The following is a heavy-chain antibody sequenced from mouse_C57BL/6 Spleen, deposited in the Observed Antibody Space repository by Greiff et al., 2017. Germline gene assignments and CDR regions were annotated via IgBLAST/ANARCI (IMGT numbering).Heavy chain of an antibody. CDR2: INPSNGGT. D-gene: IGHD1-1*01. CDR1: GYTFTSYW. V-gene: IGHV1-53*01. Sequence: QVQLQQSGTELVKPGASVKLSCKASGYTFTSYWMHWVKQRPGQGLEWIGNINPSNGGTNYNEKFKSKATLTVDKSYSTAYMHLSSLTSADSAINYCAIGGSNPYYYAMNYWGQGTSDAVSS. CDR3: AIGGSNPYYYAMNY. J-gene: IGHJ4*01.